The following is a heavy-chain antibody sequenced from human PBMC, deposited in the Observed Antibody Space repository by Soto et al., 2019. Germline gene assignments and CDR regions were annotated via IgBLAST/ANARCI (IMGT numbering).Heavy chain of an antibody. V-gene: IGHV3-23*01. CDR3: AKEAATGAFSTYEVFYY. CDR2: ITGSGGT. J-gene: IGHJ4*02. Sequence: EVQLLESGGGLVQPGGSLRLSCAVSGFTFSNYVMSWVSQAPGKGLEWVSAITGSGGTFYADSVRGRFTISRDTSKTTLYLQMNSLRAGDTAVYYCAKEAATGAFSTYEVFYYWGQGTLGTVSS. D-gene: IGHD4-4*01. CDR1: GFTFSNYV.